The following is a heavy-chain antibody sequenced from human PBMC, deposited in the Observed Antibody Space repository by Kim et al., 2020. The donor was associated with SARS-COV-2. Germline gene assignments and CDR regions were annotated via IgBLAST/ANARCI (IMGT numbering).Heavy chain of an antibody. CDR1: GFTFDDYA. V-gene: IGHV3-9*01. CDR3: AKVRIRYSYGTSIDY. D-gene: IGHD5-18*01. Sequence: GGSLRLSCAASGFTFDDYAMHWVRQAPGKGLEWVSGISWNSGSIGYADSVKGRFTISRDNAKNSLYLQMNSLRAEDTALYYCAKVRIRYSYGTSIDYWG. J-gene: IGHJ4*01. CDR2: ISWNSGSI.